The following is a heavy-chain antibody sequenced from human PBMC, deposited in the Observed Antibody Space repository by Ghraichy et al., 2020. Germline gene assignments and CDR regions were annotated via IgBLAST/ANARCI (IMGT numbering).Heavy chain of an antibody. Sequence: GSLRLSCAASGFTVSNNYMKWVRQAPGRGLEWVSLIYSTGSTSYADSVKGRFTISRDSSKNTLYLQMTSLRAEDTAVYYCARDRDGPWGQGTLVTVSS. CDR3: ARDRDGP. CDR1: GFTVSNNY. CDR2: IYSTGST. D-gene: IGHD2-21*01. V-gene: IGHV3-53*01. J-gene: IGHJ4*02.